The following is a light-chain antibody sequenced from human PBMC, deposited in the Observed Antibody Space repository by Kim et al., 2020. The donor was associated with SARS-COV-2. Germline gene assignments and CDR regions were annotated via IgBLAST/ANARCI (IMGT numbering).Light chain of an antibody. CDR1: QSIPSNY. V-gene: IGKV3-20*01. Sequence: EIVLTQSPGTLSSSPGETVALSCRASQSIPSNYLAWYQQKPGQAPRLLIYEIFNRATGIPDRFSGSGSGTDFTLTISRLEPEDFAVYYCQQHQESPLTFGGGTKVEIK. CDR2: EIF. J-gene: IGKJ4*01. CDR3: QQHQESPLT.